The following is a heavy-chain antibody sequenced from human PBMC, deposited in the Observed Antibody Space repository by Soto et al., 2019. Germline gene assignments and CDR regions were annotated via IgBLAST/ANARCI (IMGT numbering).Heavy chain of an antibody. CDR1: GGTFSSYA. V-gene: IGHV1-69*13. J-gene: IGHJ3*02. CDR2: IIPIFGTA. CDR3: ASSYCGGDCHPRNDAFDI. D-gene: IGHD2-21*02. Sequence: SVKVSCKASGGTFSSYAISWVRQAPGQGLEWMGGIIPIFGTANYAQKIQGRVTITADESTSTAYMELSSLRSEDKAEYYCASSYCGGDCHPRNDAFDIWGQGTMVTVSS.